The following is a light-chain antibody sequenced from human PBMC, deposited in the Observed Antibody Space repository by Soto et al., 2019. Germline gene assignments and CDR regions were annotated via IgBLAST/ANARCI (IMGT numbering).Light chain of an antibody. CDR3: SSYSGSTPHVV. Sequence: QSVLTQPASVSGSPGRSVTISCTGTSSDVGDFNYVSWYQHLPGRAPKLIIYDVTNRPSGISYRFSASKSGRTASLTISGLQAEDEADYYCSSYSGSTPHVVFGGGTKLTVL. CDR1: SSDVGDFNY. CDR2: DVT. V-gene: IGLV2-14*03. J-gene: IGLJ2*01.